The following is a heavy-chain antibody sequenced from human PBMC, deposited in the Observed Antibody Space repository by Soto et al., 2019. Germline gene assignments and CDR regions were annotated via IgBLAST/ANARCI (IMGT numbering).Heavy chain of an antibody. J-gene: IGHJ2*01. CDR3: AVVDCSSTSCYISRGWYCDL. Sequence: QVQLVQSGAEVKKPGSSVKVSCKASGGTFSSYAISWVRQAPGQGLEWMGGIIPIFGTANYAQKFQGRVTITADESTSTAYMELSSLRSEDTAVYYCAVVDCSSTSCYISRGWYCDLWGRGTLVTVSS. CDR2: IIPIFGTA. V-gene: IGHV1-69*01. CDR1: GGTFSSYA. D-gene: IGHD2-2*02.